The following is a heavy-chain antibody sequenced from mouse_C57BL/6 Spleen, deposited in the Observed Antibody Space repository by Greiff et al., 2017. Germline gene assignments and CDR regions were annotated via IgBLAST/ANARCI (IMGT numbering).Heavy chain of an antibody. CDR2: ISSGSSTI. D-gene: IGHD2-3*01. J-gene: IGHJ4*01. CDR1: GFTFSDYG. CDR3: ARQDGYYFYAMDY. V-gene: IGHV5-17*01. Sequence: EVKLMESGGGLEKPGGSLKLSCAASGFTFSDYGMHWVRQAPEKGLEWVAYISSGSSTIYYADTVKGRFTISRDNAKNTLFLQMTSLRSEDTAMYYCARQDGYYFYAMDYWGQGTSVTVSS.